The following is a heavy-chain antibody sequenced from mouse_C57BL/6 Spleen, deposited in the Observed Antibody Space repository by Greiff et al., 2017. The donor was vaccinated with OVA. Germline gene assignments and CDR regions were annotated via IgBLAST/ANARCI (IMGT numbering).Heavy chain of an antibody. V-gene: IGHV1-26*01. Sequence: EVQLQQSGPELVKPGASVKISCKASGYTFTDYYMNWVKQSHGKSLEWIGDINPNNGGTSYNQKFKGKATLTVDKSSSTAYMELRSLTSEDSAVYYCARGYYGNYRGFAYWGQGTLVTVSA. CDR3: ARGYYGNYRGFAY. J-gene: IGHJ3*01. D-gene: IGHD2-1*01. CDR2: INPNNGGT. CDR1: GYTFTDYY.